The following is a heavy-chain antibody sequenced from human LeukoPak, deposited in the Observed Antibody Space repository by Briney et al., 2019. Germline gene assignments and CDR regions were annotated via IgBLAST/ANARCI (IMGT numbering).Heavy chain of an antibody. D-gene: IGHD2-15*01. CDR2: INAFGEST. CDR1: GFTFSGYA. Sequence: GGSLRLSCAVSGFTFSGYAMSWVRQAPGKGLEWVSSINAFGESTYYADSVKGRFTIYRDNAKNTLYLQMNSLRAEDTAVYYCAKVALAYCSGGSCFDLDYWGQGALWTVSS. V-gene: IGHV3-23*01. CDR3: AKVALAYCSGGSCFDLDY. J-gene: IGHJ4*02.